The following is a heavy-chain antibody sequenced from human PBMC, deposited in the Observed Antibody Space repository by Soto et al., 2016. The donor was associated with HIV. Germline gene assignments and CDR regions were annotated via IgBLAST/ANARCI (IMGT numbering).Heavy chain of an antibody. CDR3: ARSEGVADINWFTP. J-gene: IGHJ5*02. CDR1: GYSISSGLF. CDR2: IYHSGST. V-gene: IGHV4-38-2*02. Sequence: QVQLQESGPGLVKPSETLSLTCIVSGYSISSGLFWGWIRQPPGKGLEWIGSIYHSGSTYYNPSLMSRVTISVDTSKNQFSLKLSSVTAADTAVYYCARSEGVADINWFTPGAREPWSPSPQ. D-gene: IGHD6-19*01.